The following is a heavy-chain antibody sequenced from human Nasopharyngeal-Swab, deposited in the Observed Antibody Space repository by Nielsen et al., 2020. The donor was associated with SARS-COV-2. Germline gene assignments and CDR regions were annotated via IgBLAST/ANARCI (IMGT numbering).Heavy chain of an antibody. V-gene: IGHV3-13*01. CDR1: GFTFSSYD. J-gene: IGHJ6*02. D-gene: IGHD6-6*01. CDR2: IGTAGDT. Sequence: GESLKISCAASGFTFSSYDMHWVRQATGKGLEWVSAIGTAGDTYYPGSVKGRFTISRENAKNSLYLQMNSLRAEDTAVYYCARETASGNGMDVWGQGTTVTVSS. CDR3: ARETASGNGMDV.